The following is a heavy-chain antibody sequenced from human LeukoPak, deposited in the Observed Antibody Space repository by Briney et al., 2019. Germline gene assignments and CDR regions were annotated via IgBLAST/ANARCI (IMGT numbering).Heavy chain of an antibody. V-gene: IGHV6-1*01. Sequence: SQTLSLTCAISGDSVSSNSGAWNWIRQSPSRGLEWLGRTYYRSKWYNDYAASVKSRVTINPDTTKNQFSLQLISVTPEDTAVYYCARDPAVTYGSGDYYSYMDVWGNGTRVTVSS. CDR2: TYYRSKWYN. D-gene: IGHD3-10*01. J-gene: IGHJ6*03. CDR3: ARDPAVTYGSGDYYSYMDV. CDR1: GDSVSSNSGA.